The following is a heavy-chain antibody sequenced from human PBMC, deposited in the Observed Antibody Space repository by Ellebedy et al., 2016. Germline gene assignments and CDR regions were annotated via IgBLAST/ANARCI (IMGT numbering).Heavy chain of an antibody. Sequence: GESLKISCAASGFSLSTYSLHWVRQAPGKGLEWVSSISTSSIYIYYADSVKGRFTISRDNAKKSLFLEMNSLRAEDTAVYYCARGAYNSGSYDSYFDYWGQGTLVSVSS. CDR3: ARGAYNSGSYDSYFDY. V-gene: IGHV3-21*04. J-gene: IGHJ4*02. CDR2: ISTSSIYI. CDR1: GFSLSTYS. D-gene: IGHD3-10*01.